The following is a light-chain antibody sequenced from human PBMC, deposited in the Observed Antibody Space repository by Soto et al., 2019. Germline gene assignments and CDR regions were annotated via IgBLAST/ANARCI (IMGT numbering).Light chain of an antibody. J-gene: IGLJ1*01. CDR2: EDN. CDR1: SGSIDSGY. Sequence: NFMLTQPHSVSESPGKTVTISCTRSSGSIDSGYVQWYQQRPGSAPTTVIYEDNQRPSGVPDRFSGSIDRSSNSASLTISGLMTEDEADYYCQSYHSSSPDVFGTGTKLTVL. V-gene: IGLV6-57*03. CDR3: QSYHSSSPDV.